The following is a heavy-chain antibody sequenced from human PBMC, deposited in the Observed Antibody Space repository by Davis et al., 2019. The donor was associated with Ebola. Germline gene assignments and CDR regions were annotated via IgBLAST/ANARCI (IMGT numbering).Heavy chain of an antibody. Sequence: GESLKISCGASGFTFSRHSMNWVRQAPGKGLEWIAFISSGGHDTYYADSVRGRFTISRDNAKNLLYLQLNSLRDEDTAPYYCAKDAEDGSGNWFFDFRGRGALVTVSS. CDR2: ISSGGHDT. J-gene: IGHJ2*01. CDR3: AKDAEDGSGNWFFDF. CDR1: GFTFSRHS. V-gene: IGHV3-48*02. D-gene: IGHD5-24*01.